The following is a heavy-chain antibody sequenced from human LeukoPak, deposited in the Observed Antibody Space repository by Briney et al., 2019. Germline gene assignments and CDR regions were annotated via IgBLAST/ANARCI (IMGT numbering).Heavy chain of an antibody. D-gene: IGHD6-19*01. Sequence: PGGSLRLSCAASGFTFSSYGMHWVRQAPGKGLEWVAFIRYDGSNKYYADSVKGRFTISRDNSKNTLYLQMNSLRAEDTAVSYCAKDELRRIAVAGGSDYWGQGTLVTVSS. CDR1: GFTFSSYG. CDR2: IRYDGSNK. CDR3: AKDELRRIAVAGGSDY. V-gene: IGHV3-30*02. J-gene: IGHJ4*02.